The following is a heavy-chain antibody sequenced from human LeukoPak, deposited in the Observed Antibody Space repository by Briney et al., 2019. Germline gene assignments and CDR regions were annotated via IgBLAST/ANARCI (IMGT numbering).Heavy chain of an antibody. CDR2: ISGSGGST. J-gene: IGHJ6*03. D-gene: IGHD3-10*01. Sequence: AGGSLRLSCAASGFTFSSYGMSWVRQAPGKGLEWVSAISGSGGSTYYADSVKGRFTISRDNSKNTLYLQMNSLRAEDTAVYYCAKDLRPIYYGSVERRPYYMDVWGKGTTVTVSS. CDR1: GFTFSSYG. V-gene: IGHV3-23*01. CDR3: AKDLRPIYYGSVERRPYYMDV.